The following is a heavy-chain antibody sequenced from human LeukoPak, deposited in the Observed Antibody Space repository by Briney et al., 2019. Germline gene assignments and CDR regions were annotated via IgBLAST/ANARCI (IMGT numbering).Heavy chain of an antibody. CDR2: ISGSGGST. J-gene: IGHJ4*02. CDR3: AKISHKAVAGTFDY. Sequence: GGSLRLSCVASGSTFSSYAMSWVRQAPGKGLEWVSAISGSGGSTYYADSVKGRFTISRDNSKNTLYLQMNSLRAEDTAVYYCAKISHKAVAGTFDYWGQGTLVTVSS. CDR1: GSTFSSYA. V-gene: IGHV3-23*01. D-gene: IGHD6-19*01.